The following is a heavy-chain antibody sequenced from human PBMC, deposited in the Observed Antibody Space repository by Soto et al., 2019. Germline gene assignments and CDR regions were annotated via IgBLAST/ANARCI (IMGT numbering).Heavy chain of an antibody. Sequence: PGGSLRLSCAASGFKFSNYAMSWVRQAPGKGLEWASLISATGGGTYYADSVKGRFTISRDNSHNTLYLQVHSLTAEDTAVYYCAKDRREGGNSAFYFDFWGQGAQVTVSS. CDR1: GFKFSNYA. J-gene: IGHJ4*02. CDR2: ISATGGGT. V-gene: IGHV3-23*01. D-gene: IGHD3-16*01. CDR3: AKDRREGGNSAFYFDF.